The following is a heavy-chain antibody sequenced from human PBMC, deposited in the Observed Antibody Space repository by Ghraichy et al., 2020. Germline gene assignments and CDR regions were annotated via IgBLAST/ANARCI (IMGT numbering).Heavy chain of an antibody. V-gene: IGHV4-31*03. Sequence: SETLSLTCTVSGGSISSGGYYWSWIRQHPGKGLEWIGYIYYSGSTYYNPSLKSRVTISVDTSKNQFSLKLSSVTAADTAVYYCARIGGLGYCSSTSCYAGDYYYGMDVWGQGTTVTVSS. D-gene: IGHD2-2*01. CDR1: GGSISSGGYY. CDR2: IYYSGST. J-gene: IGHJ6*02. CDR3: ARIGGLGYCSSTSCYAGDYYYGMDV.